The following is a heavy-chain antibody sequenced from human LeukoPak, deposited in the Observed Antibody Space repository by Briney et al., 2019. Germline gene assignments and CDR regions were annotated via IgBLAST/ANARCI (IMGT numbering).Heavy chain of an antibody. CDR2: IKQDGSEK. CDR1: GFTFSNYW. D-gene: IGHD2-8*01. J-gene: IGHJ3*02. V-gene: IGHV3-7*02. CDR3: ARATNGRFDI. Sequence: PGGSLRLSCAASGFTFSNYWMSWVRQAPGKGLEWVANIKQDGSEKYYVDSVKGRFTISRDNAKSSLWLQTNSLRAEDTAVYYCARATNGRFDIWGQGTMVTVSS.